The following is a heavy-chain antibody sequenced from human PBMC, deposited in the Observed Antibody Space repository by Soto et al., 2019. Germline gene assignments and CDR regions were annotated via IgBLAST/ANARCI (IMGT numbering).Heavy chain of an antibody. V-gene: IGHV4-59*01. D-gene: IGHD3-10*01. CDR3: ARDPTPRYYYGSGSYYYYYYGLDV. Sequence: SETLSLTCTVSGGSMFSYFWTWIRQPPGKGLEWIGNVYYSGSTDYNPSLTSRVTVSVDTSKNQVSLKLSSVTAADTAVYYCARDPTPRYYYGSGSYYYYYYGLDVWGQGTTVTVSS. CDR2: VYYSGST. CDR1: GGSMFSYF. J-gene: IGHJ6*02.